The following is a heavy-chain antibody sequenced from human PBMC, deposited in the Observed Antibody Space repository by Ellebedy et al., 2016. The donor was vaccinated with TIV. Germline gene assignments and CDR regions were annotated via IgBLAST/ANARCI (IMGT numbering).Heavy chain of an antibody. CDR1: GFTFSDYY. CDR2: ISSSGSTI. Sequence: GGSLRLSCAASGFTFSDYYMSWIRKAPGKGLEWVSYISSSGSTIYYADSVKGRFTISRENAKNSLYLQMNSLRAEDTAVYYCARDKNYGDYNWFDPWGQGTLVTVSS. CDR3: ARDKNYGDYNWFDP. V-gene: IGHV3-11*01. J-gene: IGHJ5*02. D-gene: IGHD4-17*01.